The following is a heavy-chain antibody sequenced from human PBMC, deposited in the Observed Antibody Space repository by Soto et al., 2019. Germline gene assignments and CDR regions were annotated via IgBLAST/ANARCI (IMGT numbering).Heavy chain of an antibody. J-gene: IGHJ4*02. CDR3: AILSRFWGSYRSLLVVPV. CDR2: IIPIFGTA. CDR1: GGAFSSYA. V-gene: IGHV1-69*13. Sequence: SVKVSCKASGGAFSSYAISWVRQAPGQGLEWMGGIIPIFGTANYTQKFQGRVTITADESTSTAYMELSSLRSEDTAVYYCAILSRFWGSYRSLLVVPVWGQGTLVTVSS. D-gene: IGHD3-16*02.